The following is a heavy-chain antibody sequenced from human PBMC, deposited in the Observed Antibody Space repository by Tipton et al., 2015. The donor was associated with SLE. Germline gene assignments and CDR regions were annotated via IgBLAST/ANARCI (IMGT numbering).Heavy chain of an antibody. Sequence: SLRLSCAASGFSVSNYEMNWVRQAPGKGLEWVSYISRTGTDTHYADSVKGRFTISRDNSKNSLYLQMHSLRAEDTAVYYCARVPPGGGIVSLDSWGPGTLVTVSS. V-gene: IGHV3-48*03. CDR1: GFSVSNYE. CDR3: ARVPPGGGIVSLDS. CDR2: ISRTGTDT. D-gene: IGHD3-16*02. J-gene: IGHJ5*02.